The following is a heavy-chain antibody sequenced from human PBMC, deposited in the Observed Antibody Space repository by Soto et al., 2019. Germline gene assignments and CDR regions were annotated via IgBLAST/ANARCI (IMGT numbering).Heavy chain of an antibody. Sequence: XGSLRLSCTAAGFTFSSYAMSWVRQAPGKGLDWVSALSGTGDSADYANSVKGRFTISRDDSKTTLYLQMRSLRAEDTAIYYCARDSGNYGSGSFAHWGQGTRVTVSS. CDR3: ARDSGNYGSGSFAH. J-gene: IGHJ4*02. D-gene: IGHD3-10*01. CDR1: GFTFSSYA. V-gene: IGHV3-23*01. CDR2: LSGTGDSA.